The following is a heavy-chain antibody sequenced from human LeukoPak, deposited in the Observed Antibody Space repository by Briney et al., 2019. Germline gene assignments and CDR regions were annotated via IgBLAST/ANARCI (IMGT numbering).Heavy chain of an antibody. V-gene: IGHV3-23*01. J-gene: IGHJ4*02. CDR2: ISGSGGST. CDR1: GFTFSSYA. D-gene: IGHD1-26*01. CDR3: AKAPGGSYQYYFDY. Sequence: GGSLRLSCAAPGFTFSSYAMSWVRQAPGKGLEWVSAISGSGGSTYYADSVKGRFTISRDNSKNTLYLQMNSLRAEDTAVYYCAKAPGGSYQYYFDYWGQGTLVTVSS.